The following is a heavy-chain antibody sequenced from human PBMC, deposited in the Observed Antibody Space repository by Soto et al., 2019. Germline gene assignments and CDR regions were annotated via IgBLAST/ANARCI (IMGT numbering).Heavy chain of an antibody. V-gene: IGHV3-23*01. D-gene: IGHD1-1*01. J-gene: IGHJ4*02. Sequence: GGSLRLSCAASGFTFSNAWMNWVRQAPGMGLEWVSAISGSGGGTYYADSVKGRVTVSRDNSKNTLKLRMNSLRAEDTAVYYCAKLGLERLLFAYWGQGTLVTVSS. CDR3: AKLGLERLLFAY. CDR1: GFTFSNAW. CDR2: ISGSGGGT.